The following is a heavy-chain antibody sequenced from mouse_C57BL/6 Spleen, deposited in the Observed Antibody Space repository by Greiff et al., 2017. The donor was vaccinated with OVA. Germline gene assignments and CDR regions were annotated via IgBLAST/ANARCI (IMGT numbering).Heavy chain of an antibody. CDR3: ARHEDLYGPPWYFDV. V-gene: IGHV1-62-2*01. J-gene: IGHJ1*03. CDR2: FYPGSGSI. CDR1: GYTFTEYT. D-gene: IGHD1-1*01. Sequence: VKLMESGAELVKPGASVKLSCKASGYTFTEYTIHWVKQRSGQGLEWIGWFYPGSGSIKYNEKFKDKATLTADKSSSTVYMELSRLTSEDSAVYFCARHEDLYGPPWYFDVWGTGTTVTVSS.